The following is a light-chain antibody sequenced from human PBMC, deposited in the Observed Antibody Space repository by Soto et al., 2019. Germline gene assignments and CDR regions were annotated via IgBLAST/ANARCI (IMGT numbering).Light chain of an antibody. CDR2: KAS. J-gene: IGKJ1*01. V-gene: IGKV1-5*03. Sequence: DIQRPPSPSTLSSSVVYRVPITCRASQSISTWLSWYQQKPGKAPKVLIYKASNLQSRVSSRFSGSGSGTEFNPNISRMQPDDLATYYCQDYNSWTVAPGT. CDR1: QSISTW. CDR3: QDYNSWT.